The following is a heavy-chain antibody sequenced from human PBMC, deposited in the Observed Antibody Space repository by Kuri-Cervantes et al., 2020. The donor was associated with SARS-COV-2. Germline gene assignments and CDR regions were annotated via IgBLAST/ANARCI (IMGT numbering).Heavy chain of an antibody. CDR2: ISTSGGNT. J-gene: IGHJ4*02. Sequence: GESLKISCAASGFTFSRNAMSWVRQAPGKGLEWVSTISTSGGNTYYADSVKGRFTISRDNSKNTLYLQMNSLRAEDTAVYYCARDHSITLAVDPDSYFDHWGQGTLVTVSS. CDR3: ARDHSITLAVDPDSYFDH. D-gene: IGHD3-10*01. V-gene: IGHV3-23*01. CDR1: GFTFSRNA.